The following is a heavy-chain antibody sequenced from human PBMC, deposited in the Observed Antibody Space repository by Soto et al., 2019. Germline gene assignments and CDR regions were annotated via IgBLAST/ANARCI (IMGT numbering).Heavy chain of an antibody. Sequence: GGSLRLSCAASGFTFSDYAMTWVRHVPGRGLEWVASLDGAGGSTYYADSVRGRFTISRDNSQDTLFLQMKRLTVDDTAIYYCAAPRDEYGSGVSWFTYGMDIWGQGTTVTVSS. V-gene: IGHV3-23*01. D-gene: IGHD3-10*01. CDR1: GFTFSDYA. J-gene: IGHJ6*02. CDR2: LDGAGGST. CDR3: AAPRDEYGSGVSWFTYGMDI.